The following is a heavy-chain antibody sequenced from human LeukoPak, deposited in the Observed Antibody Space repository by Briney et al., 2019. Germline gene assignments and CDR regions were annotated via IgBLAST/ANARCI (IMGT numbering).Heavy chain of an antibody. CDR3: ARARYYSGYYLDY. Sequence: GGSLRVSCAASGFTLRSDVMHWVGQARGKGLECVTCISGNGGSRYYAVYVKVRFTISRDNSNSVLYLQMGSLKTEDTADYYCARARYYSGYYLDYWGRGTLVTVSS. V-gene: IGHV3-64*02. D-gene: IGHD5-12*01. J-gene: IGHJ4*02. CDR1: GFTLRSDV. CDR2: ISGNGGSR.